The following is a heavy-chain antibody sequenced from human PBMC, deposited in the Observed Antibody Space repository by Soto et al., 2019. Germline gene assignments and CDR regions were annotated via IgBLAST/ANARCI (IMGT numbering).Heavy chain of an antibody. CDR2: INPNSGGT. CDR3: ARDNGDLIAAAGLGSYYYYMDV. D-gene: IGHD6-13*01. Sequence: ASVKVSCKASGYTFTGYYMHWVRQAPGQGLEWMGWINPNSGGTNYAQKFQGWVTMTRDTSISTAYMELSRLRSDDTAVYYCARDNGDLIAAAGLGSYYYYMDVWGKGTTVTVSS. CDR1: GYTFTGYY. J-gene: IGHJ6*03. V-gene: IGHV1-2*04.